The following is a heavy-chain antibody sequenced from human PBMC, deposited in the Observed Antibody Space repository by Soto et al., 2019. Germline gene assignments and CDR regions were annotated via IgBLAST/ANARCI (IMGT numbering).Heavy chain of an antibody. CDR1: GFSFSSYW. V-gene: IGHV5-51*01. D-gene: IGHD3-3*01. CDR3: TRTGVSSTFEI. Sequence: PGESLKISCKGSGFSFSSYWIGWVSQMPGKGLECMGIIYPRDSDTRYNPSFQGQVTISVDTSISTAYLQWSSLRTSDTAMYYCTRTGVSSTFEIWGQGTMVTVSS. J-gene: IGHJ3*02. CDR2: IYPRDSDT.